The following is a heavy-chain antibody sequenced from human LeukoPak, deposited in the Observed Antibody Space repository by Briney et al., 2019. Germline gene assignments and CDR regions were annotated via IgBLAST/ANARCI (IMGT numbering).Heavy chain of an antibody. D-gene: IGHD4-23*01. CDR1: GGTFSSYA. CDR3: AREGHGGNAYFYYYGMDV. CDR2: IIPIFGIA. Sequence: ASVKVSCKASGGTFSSYAISWVRQAPGQGLEWMGRIIPIFGIANYAQKFQGRVTITADKSTSTAYMELSSLRSEDTAVYYCAREGHGGNAYFYYYGMDVWGQGTTVTVSS. J-gene: IGHJ6*02. V-gene: IGHV1-69*04.